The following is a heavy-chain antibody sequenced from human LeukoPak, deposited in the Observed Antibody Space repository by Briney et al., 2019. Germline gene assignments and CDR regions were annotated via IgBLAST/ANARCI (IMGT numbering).Heavy chain of an antibody. CDR2: ISWNSGSI. D-gene: IGHD2-2*01. CDR1: GFTFDDYA. V-gene: IGHV3-9*03. J-gene: IGHJ3*02. Sequence: PGRSLRLSCAASGFTFDDYAMHWVRQAPGKGLEWVSGISWNSGSIGYADSVKGRFTTSRDNAKNSLYLQMNSLRAEDMALYYCARQYCSSTSCFDAFDIWGQGTMVTVSS. CDR3: ARQYCSSTSCFDAFDI.